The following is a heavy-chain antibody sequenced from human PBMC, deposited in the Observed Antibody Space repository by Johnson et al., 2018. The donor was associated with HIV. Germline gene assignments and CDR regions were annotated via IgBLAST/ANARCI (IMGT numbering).Heavy chain of an antibody. CDR2: ISFDGTNK. J-gene: IGHJ3*02. Sequence: QVQLVESGGGVVQPGKSLTLSCVGSGLSFSNFGIHWVRQAPGKGPEWVAVISFDGTNKYYPDSVQGRFTISRDNSKNTLYLQMDSLRPEDTALYYCAKSTQASILRGSGPYGAFDIWGRGTMVTVSS. D-gene: IGHD2-21*01. CDR3: AKSTQASILRGSGPYGAFDI. V-gene: IGHV3-30*18. CDR1: GLSFSNFG.